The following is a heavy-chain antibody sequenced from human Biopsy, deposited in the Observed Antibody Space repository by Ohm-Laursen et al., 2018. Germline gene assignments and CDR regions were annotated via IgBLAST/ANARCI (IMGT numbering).Heavy chain of an antibody. CDR1: GFTFTSYW. CDR2: IKHSGST. CDR3: ARGMRYCTNAVCYKSGSGSYYRYYYGMDV. D-gene: IGHD2-8*01. Sequence: LRLSCTASGFTFTSYWMSWVRQVPGKGLEWIGEIKHSGSTNYNPSLKSRVTISVDTSKNQFSLKLSSVTAADTAVYYCARGMRYCTNAVCYKSGSGSYYRYYYGMDVWGQGTTVIVSS. V-gene: IGHV4-34*01. J-gene: IGHJ6*02.